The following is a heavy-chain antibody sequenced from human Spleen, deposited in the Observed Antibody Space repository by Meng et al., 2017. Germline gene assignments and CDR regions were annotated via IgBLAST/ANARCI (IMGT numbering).Heavy chain of an antibody. Sequence: GRWVGAGGGLVRPGGSRRLSWPASGFAFSFFAITGVRQAPGKGLEWVSTIGGSGTSTSYADSVKGRYTISRDNSKNSLFLQINSLRAEDTAVYYCARAQWLAGYCYFDLWGRGTLVTVSS. CDR1: GFAFSFFA. CDR2: IGGSGTST. CDR3: ARAQWLAGYCYFDL. D-gene: IGHD6-19*01. V-gene: IGHV3-23*04. J-gene: IGHJ2*01.